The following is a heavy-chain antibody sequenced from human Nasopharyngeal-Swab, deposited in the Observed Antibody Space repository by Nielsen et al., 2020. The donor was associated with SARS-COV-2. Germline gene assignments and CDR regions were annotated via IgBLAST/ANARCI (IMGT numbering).Heavy chain of an antibody. CDR1: GFTFSDYY. J-gene: IGHJ6*02. V-gene: IGHV3-11*04. Sequence: GGSLRLSCAASGFTFSDYYMSWIRQAPGKGLEWVSYISSSGSTIYYADSVKGRFTISRDNAKNSLYLQMNSLRAEDTAVYYCARDSFSRVGAAGSSHYYYYGMDVWGQGTTVTVSS. CDR2: ISSSGSTI. CDR3: ARDSFSRVGAAGSSHYYYYGMDV. D-gene: IGHD6-13*01.